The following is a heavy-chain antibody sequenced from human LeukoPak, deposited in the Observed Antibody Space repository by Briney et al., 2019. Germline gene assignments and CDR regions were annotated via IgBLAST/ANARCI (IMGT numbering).Heavy chain of an antibody. CDR3: ARTHWGFDY. CDR1: GGSISSGAYY. V-gene: IGHV4-31*03. D-gene: IGHD3-16*01. J-gene: IGHJ4*02. Sequence: SETLSLTCTVSGGSISSGAYYWSWIRQHPGKGLEWIGYIYCSGSTYYNPSLKSRVTISVDTSKNQFSLKLSSVTAAGTAVYYCARTHWGFDYWGQGTLVTVSS. CDR2: IYCSGST.